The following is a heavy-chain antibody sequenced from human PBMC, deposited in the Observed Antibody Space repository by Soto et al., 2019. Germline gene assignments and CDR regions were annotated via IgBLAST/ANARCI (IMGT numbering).Heavy chain of an antibody. CDR3: ARDQVWFGEFLYYYYYMDA. D-gene: IGHD3-10*01. J-gene: IGHJ6*03. CDR2: IKQDGSEK. CDR1: GFTFSSYW. Sequence: GGSLRLSCAASGFTFSSYWMSWVRQAPGKGLEWVANIKQDGSEKYYVDSVKGRFTISRDNAKNSLYLQMNSLRAEDTAVYYCARDQVWFGEFLYYYYYMDAWGKGTTVTVSS. V-gene: IGHV3-7*01.